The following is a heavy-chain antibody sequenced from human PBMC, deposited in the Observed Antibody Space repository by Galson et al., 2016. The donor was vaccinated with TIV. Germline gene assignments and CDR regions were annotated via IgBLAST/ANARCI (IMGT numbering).Heavy chain of an antibody. V-gene: IGHV3-23*01. J-gene: IGHJ3*01. D-gene: IGHD1-26*01. CDR3: AQSAKSGDYSWDALDV. Sequence: SLRLSCATSGFAFNFYFITWVRQGPGKGLEWVATISLTGTHTYYGDSVKGRFTVSRDNSKNTAFLHMNSLKAEDTAEYFCAQSAKSGDYSWDALDVWGQGTTVTVSS. CDR2: ISLTGTHT. CDR1: GFAFNFYF.